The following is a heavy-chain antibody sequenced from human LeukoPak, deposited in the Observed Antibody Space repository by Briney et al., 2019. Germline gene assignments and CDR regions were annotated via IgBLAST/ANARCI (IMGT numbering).Heavy chain of an antibody. J-gene: IGHJ4*02. V-gene: IGHV4-59*01. CDR3: VASYGGYVLDY. Sequence: SETLSLTCSVSGCSIGSYHWNWIRQPSGKELEWIGIVFNNGGTKHNPSLKSRVAITVDTSKNQFALKLSSVTAADTAVYYCVASYGGYVLDYWGQGALVIVSS. CDR2: VFNNGGT. CDR1: GCSIGSYH. D-gene: IGHD5-12*01.